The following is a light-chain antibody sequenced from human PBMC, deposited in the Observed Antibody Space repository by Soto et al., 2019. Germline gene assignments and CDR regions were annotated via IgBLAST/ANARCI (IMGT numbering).Light chain of an antibody. CDR1: QNIDND. CDR2: GAF. V-gene: IGKV3-15*01. J-gene: IGKJ2*01. CDR3: QQYHDWPRFT. Sequence: EVVMTQSPATLSVSPGESATLSCRASQNIDNDLAWYQQKPGQSPILVISGAFARAPGISARFRGSGSGTDFALPISGLQSEDFAIYFCQQYHDWPRFTFGQGTKLQ.